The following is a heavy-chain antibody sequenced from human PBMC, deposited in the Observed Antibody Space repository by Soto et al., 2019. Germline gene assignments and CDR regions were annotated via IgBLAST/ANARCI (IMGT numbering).Heavy chain of an antibody. CDR1: GGSISSGGYY. CDR2: IYYSGST. V-gene: IGHV4-31*03. CDR3: AREKGIAARPAVSWFDP. Sequence: QVQLQESGPGLVKPSQTLSLTCTVSGGSISSGGYYWSWIRQHPGKGLEWIGYIYYSGSTYYNQSLQSRVTISVDTSKNHFSLKLSSVTAADTAVYYCAREKGIAARPAVSWFDPWGQGTLVTVSS. J-gene: IGHJ5*02. D-gene: IGHD6-6*01.